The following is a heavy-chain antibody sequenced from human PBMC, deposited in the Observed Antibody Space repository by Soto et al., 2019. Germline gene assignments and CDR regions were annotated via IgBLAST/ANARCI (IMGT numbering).Heavy chain of an antibody. D-gene: IGHD5-12*01. CDR1: GFTFSSYA. J-gene: IGHJ3*02. V-gene: IGHV3-23*01. Sequence: GSLRLSCAASGFTFSSYAMSWVRQAPGKGLEWVSAISGSGGSTYYADSVKGRFTISRDNSKNTLYLQMNSLRAEDTAVYYCAKTLYPRIYSGYDFRGAFDIWGQGTMVTVSS. CDR2: ISGSGGST. CDR3: AKTLYPRIYSGYDFRGAFDI.